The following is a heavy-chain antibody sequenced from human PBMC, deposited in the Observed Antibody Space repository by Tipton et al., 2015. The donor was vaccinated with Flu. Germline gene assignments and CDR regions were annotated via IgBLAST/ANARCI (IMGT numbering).Heavy chain of an antibody. CDR1: GFIFTDYW. Sequence: SLRLSCAASGFIFTDYWMAWVRQAPGKGLEWVANIRQDGNERYYVDSVKGRFTISRDNAKNSLFLQMNSLRVEDTAVYYCVRKGFGDYWGQGILVTVSS. CDR2: IRQDGNER. V-gene: IGHV3-7*01. CDR3: VRKGFGDY. D-gene: IGHD3-10*01. J-gene: IGHJ4*02.